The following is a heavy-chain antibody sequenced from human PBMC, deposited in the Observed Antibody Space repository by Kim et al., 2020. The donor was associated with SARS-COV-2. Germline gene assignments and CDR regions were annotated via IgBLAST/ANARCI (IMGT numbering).Heavy chain of an antibody. CDR3: NVKYNY. V-gene: IGHV3-49*02. D-gene: IGHD1-1*01. J-gene: IGHJ4*02. CDR2: AYGGTT. Sequence: AYGGTTENAASVNGRFTISRDDYKSIAYLQMNSLKTEDTAVYFCNVKYNYWGQGTLVTVSS.